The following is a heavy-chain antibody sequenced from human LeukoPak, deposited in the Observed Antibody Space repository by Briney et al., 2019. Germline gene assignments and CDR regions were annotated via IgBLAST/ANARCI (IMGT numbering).Heavy chain of an antibody. Sequence: GGSLRLSCAASGFTFSTYAMSWVRQATGKGLERVSGISGSGGSTYYADSVKGRFTISRDNSKNTLDLQMNSLRAEDTAVYYCAKDVFRAYGDWTLYYFDYWGQGTLVTVSS. D-gene: IGHD4-17*01. CDR2: ISGSGGST. CDR3: AKDVFRAYGDWTLYYFDY. CDR1: GFTFSTYA. J-gene: IGHJ4*02. V-gene: IGHV3-23*01.